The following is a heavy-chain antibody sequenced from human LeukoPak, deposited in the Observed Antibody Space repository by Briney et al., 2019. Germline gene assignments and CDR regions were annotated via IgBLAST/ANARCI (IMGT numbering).Heavy chain of an antibody. CDR2: ISSTGRT. D-gene: IGHD6-19*01. V-gene: IGHV4-4*07. CDR1: GGSISSYY. CDR3: AKGAGPPWFDP. J-gene: IGHJ5*02. Sequence: PSETLSLTCTVSGGSISSYYWSWIRQPAGKGLEWIGRISSTGRTDYNPSLTSRVTISVDTSKNQISMKLSSVTAADTAVYYCAKGAGPPWFDPLGPGNPGHRLF.